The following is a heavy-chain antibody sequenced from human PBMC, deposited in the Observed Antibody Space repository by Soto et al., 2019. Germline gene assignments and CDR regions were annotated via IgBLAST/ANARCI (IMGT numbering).Heavy chain of an antibody. CDR3: AFCSSCYGYGRGVIYY. V-gene: IGHV1-46*01. CDR2: INPSGGRI. D-gene: IGHD5-12*01. Sequence: ASVKVSCKASGYTFTTYYMHWVRQAPGQGLEWMGIINPSGGRINYAQKLQGRVTMTRDTSTSTVYMELSSLRSEDTAVYYCAFCSSCYGYGRGVIYYCSRGSLVTVSA. CDR1: GYTFTTYY. J-gene: IGHJ4*02.